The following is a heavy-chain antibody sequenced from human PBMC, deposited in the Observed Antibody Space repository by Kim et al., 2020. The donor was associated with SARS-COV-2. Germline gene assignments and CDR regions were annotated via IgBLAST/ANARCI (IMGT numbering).Heavy chain of an antibody. CDR2: ISYDGSNK. J-gene: IGHJ4*02. Sequence: GGSLRLSCAASGFTFSSYGMHWVRQAPGKGLEWVAVISYDGSNKYYADSVKGRFTISRDNSKNTLYLQMNSLRAEDTAVYYCAKAYYYDSSGRLDYWGQG. D-gene: IGHD3-22*01. CDR1: GFTFSSYG. V-gene: IGHV3-30*18. CDR3: AKAYYYDSSGRLDY.